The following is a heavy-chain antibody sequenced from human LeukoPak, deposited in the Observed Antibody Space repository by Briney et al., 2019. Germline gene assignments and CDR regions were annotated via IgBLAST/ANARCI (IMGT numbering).Heavy chain of an antibody. CDR1: GFTFSSYA. CDR2: IDSDTYGNTI. CDR3: ARDRDYPFDY. J-gene: IGHJ4*02. V-gene: IGHV3-48*02. Sequence: GGSLRLSCAASGFTFSSYALSWVRQAPGKGLEWISYIDSDTYGNTIYYPHTVKGRFTISRDNAKNSLYLQMDSLRDEDTAVYYCARDRDYPFDYWGQGTLVTVSS. D-gene: IGHD4-17*01.